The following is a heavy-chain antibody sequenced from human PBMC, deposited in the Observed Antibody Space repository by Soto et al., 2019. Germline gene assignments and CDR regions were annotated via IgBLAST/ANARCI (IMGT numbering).Heavy chain of an antibody. V-gene: IGHV4-34*01. D-gene: IGHD2-8*01. CDR1: GGSFSGYY. Sequence: SETLSLTCAVYGGSFSGYYWSWIRQPPGKGLEWIGEINHSGSTNYNPSLKSRVIISVDTSKNQFSLKLSSVTAADTAVYYCARTNPFYYYYGMDVWGQGTTVTVSS. CDR3: ARTNPFYYYYGMDV. J-gene: IGHJ6*02. CDR2: INHSGST.